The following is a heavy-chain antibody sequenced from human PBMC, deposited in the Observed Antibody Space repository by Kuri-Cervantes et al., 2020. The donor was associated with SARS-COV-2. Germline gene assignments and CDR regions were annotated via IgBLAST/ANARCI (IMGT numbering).Heavy chain of an antibody. D-gene: IGHD3-22*01. CDR1: AYSISSDYY. V-gene: IGHV4-38-2*01. Sequence: GSLRLSCAVSAYSISSDYYWGWIRQPPGGGLEWIGNIYHSGSTYYNPSLKSRVTISVDTSKNQFSLKLSSVAAADTAVYYCARASHDYYDTSGLGRFDYWGHGTLVTVSS. J-gene: IGHJ4*01. CDR2: IYHSGST. CDR3: ARASHDYYDTSGLGRFDY.